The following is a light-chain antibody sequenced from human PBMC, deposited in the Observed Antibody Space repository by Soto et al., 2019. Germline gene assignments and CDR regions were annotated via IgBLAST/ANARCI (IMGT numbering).Light chain of an antibody. Sequence: QSAPTQPASVSGSPGQSLTISCTGTSSDVGGYNYVSWYQQHPGKAPKLMIYDVSNRPSGVSNRFSGSKSGNTASLPISGLQAEDEADYYCSSYTSSSTYVFGTGTKLTVL. CDR3: SSYTSSSTYV. J-gene: IGLJ1*01. CDR1: SSDVGGYNY. CDR2: DVS. V-gene: IGLV2-14*01.